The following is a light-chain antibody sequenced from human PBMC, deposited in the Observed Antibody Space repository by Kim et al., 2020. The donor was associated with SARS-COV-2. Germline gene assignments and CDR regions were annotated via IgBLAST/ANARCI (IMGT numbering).Light chain of an antibody. CDR3: QQRSNWPPT. V-gene: IGKV3-11*01. J-gene: IGKJ5*01. Sequence: PGEGATLSCRASQSVSNFLAWYQQKPGQAPRLLIYDTFNRATGIPARFSGSGSGTDFTLTISTLEPEDFAVYYCQQRSNWPPTFGQGTRLEIK. CDR2: DTF. CDR1: QSVSNF.